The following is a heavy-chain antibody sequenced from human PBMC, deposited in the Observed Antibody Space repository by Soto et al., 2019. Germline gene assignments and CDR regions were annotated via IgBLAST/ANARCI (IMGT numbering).Heavy chain of an antibody. CDR3: AREVPTSDSSGWYSGWFDP. V-gene: IGHV1-2*04. CDR2: INPNSGGT. D-gene: IGHD6-13*01. J-gene: IGHJ5*02. CDR1: GYTFTGYY. Sequence: QVQLVQSGAEVKKPGASVKVSCKASGYTFTGYYMHWVRQAPGQGLEWMGWINPNSGGTNYAQKFQGWVTMTRDTSISTAYMELSRLRSDDTAVYYCAREVPTSDSSGWYSGWFDPWGQGTLVTVSS.